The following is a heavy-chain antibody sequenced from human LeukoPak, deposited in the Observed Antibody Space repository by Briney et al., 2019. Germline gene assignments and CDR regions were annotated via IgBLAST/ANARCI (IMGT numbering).Heavy chain of an antibody. Sequence: PSETLSLTCTVSGGSISSGGYYWSWIRQPPGKGLEWIGYIYHSGSTYYNPSLKRRVTISVDRSKNQFSLKLSSVTAADTAVYYCARGGTGNWFDPWGQGTLVTVSS. J-gene: IGHJ5*02. CDR3: ARGGTGNWFDP. CDR2: IYHSGST. V-gene: IGHV4-30-2*01. D-gene: IGHD7-27*01. CDR1: GGSISSGGYY.